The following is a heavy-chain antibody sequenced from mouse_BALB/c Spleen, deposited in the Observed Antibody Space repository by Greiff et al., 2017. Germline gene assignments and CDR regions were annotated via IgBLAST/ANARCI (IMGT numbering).Heavy chain of an antibody. V-gene: IGHV1-19*01. CDR2: VNPYNGGT. CDR3: ARSTG. J-gene: IGHJ3*02. Sequence: EVQLQQSGPELVKPGASVKMSCKASGYTFTDYYMDWVKQSHGESFEWIGRVNPYNGGTSYNQKFKGKATLTVDKSSSTAYMELNSLTSEDSAVYYCARSTGWGQGTLVTVSA. CDR1: GYTFTDYY. D-gene: IGHD2-1*01.